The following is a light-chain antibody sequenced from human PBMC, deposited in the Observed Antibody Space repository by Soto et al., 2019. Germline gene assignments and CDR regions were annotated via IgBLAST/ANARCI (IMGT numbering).Light chain of an antibody. V-gene: IGKV3-20*01. CDR3: QKYGGTHT. CDR2: GTS. J-gene: IGKJ2*01. CDR1: QNVHSDY. Sequence: EIVLTQSPDTLSLSPGERSTLSCRATQNVHSDYLAWYQQKVGQAPRLLIYGTSSRATGIPDRFRGSGTWTHYTLTISRLEPEDFAVYYCQKYGGTHTFGQGTRLEIK.